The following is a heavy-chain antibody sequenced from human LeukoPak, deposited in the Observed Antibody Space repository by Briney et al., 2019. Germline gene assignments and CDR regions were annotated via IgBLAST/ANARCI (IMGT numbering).Heavy chain of an antibody. CDR3: VRDLVATIDHYYYGMDV. Sequence: SETLSLTCIVSGGSVSSGSYCWSWIRQPPGKGLEWIGYIYNSVRTNYNPSLKSRVTISVDTSKNQLSLKLSSVTAADTAVYFCVRDLVATIDHYYYGMDVWGQGTTVTVSS. V-gene: IGHV4-61*01. J-gene: IGHJ6*02. CDR2: IYNSVRT. D-gene: IGHD5-12*01. CDR1: GGSVSSGSYC.